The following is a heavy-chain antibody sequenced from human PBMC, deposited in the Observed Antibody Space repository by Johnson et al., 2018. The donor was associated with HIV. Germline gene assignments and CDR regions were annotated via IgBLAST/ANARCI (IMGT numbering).Heavy chain of an antibody. D-gene: IGHD2-15*01. V-gene: IGHV3-30*02. Sequence: QVQLVESGGGVVQPGGSPILSCAASGFTFSSYGMHWVRQAPGKGLEWVAFIRYDGSNKYYADSVKGRFTISRDNSKNTLYLQMNSRRAEDTAVYYCAKEDESVGAATVKAFDSVGQGTMVTVSS. CDR2: IRYDGSNK. CDR3: AKEDESVGAATVKAFDS. CDR1: GFTFSSYG. J-gene: IGHJ3*02.